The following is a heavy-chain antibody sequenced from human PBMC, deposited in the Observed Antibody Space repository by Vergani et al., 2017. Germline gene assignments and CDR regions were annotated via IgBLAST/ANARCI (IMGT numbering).Heavy chain of an antibody. J-gene: IGHJ4*02. CDR2: ISYDGSNK. Sequence: QVQLVESGGGVVQPGRSLRLSCAASGFTFSSYAMHWVRQAPGKGLEWVAVISYDGSNKYYADSVKGRFTISRDNSTNTLYLQMNSLRAEDTAVYYCARSVVVPAATYFDYWGQGTLVTVSS. CDR3: ARSVVVPAATYFDY. V-gene: IGHV3-30-3*01. CDR1: GFTFSSYA. D-gene: IGHD2-2*01.